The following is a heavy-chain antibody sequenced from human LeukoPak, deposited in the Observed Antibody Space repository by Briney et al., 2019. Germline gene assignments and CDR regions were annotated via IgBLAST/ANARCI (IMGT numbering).Heavy chain of an antibody. Sequence: GGSLRLSCAASEFTFNNYAMNWVRQAPGKGLEWVSGISGGGGSTYYADSVKGRFTISRDNSKNTLYLQMDSLIAEDTALYYCAKGSGINHYHWIDPWGQGTLVTVSS. CDR1: EFTFNNYA. CDR3: AKGSGINHYHWIDP. CDR2: ISGGGGST. D-gene: IGHD1-14*01. V-gene: IGHV3-23*01. J-gene: IGHJ5*02.